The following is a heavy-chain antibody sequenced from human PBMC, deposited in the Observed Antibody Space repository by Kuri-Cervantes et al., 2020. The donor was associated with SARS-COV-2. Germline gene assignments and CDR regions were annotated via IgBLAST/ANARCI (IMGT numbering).Heavy chain of an antibody. J-gene: IGHJ6*03. CDR1: GFTFSSYA. V-gene: IGHV3-30-3*01. D-gene: IGHD2-2*01. Sequence: GGSLRLSCAASGFTFSSYAMHWVRQAPGKGLEWVAVISYDGSNKYHADSVKGRFTISRDNSKNTLYLQMNSLRAEDTAVYYCHLEVVPAATPGYMDVWGKGTTVTVSS. CDR2: ISYDGSNK. CDR3: HLEVVPAATPGYMDV.